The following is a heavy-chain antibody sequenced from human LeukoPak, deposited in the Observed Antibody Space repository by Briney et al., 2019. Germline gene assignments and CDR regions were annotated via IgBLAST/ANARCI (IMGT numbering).Heavy chain of an antibody. CDR3: AREQVVVAATPDYYYYYGMDV. CDR2: INPNSGGT. Sequence: ASVKVSCKASGYTFTGYYMHWVRQAPGQGLEWMGWINPNSGGTNYAQKFQGWVTMTRDTSISTAYMELSRLRSDDTAVYYCAREQVVVAATPDYYYYYGMDVWGQGTTVTVSS. V-gene: IGHV1-2*04. D-gene: IGHD2-15*01. CDR1: GYTFTGYY. J-gene: IGHJ6*02.